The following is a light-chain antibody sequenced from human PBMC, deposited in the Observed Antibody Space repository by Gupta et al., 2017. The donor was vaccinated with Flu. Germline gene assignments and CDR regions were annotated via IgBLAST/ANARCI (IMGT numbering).Light chain of an antibody. CDR2: EDN. V-gene: IGLV6-57*01. CDR1: SGSIATTY. CDR3: QSYDSNSRNVV. J-gene: IGLJ2*01. Sequence: FMLTQPHSVSESPGKTVTISCTRTSGSIATTYVQWYQQRPGSSPTTVIYEDNRRLPGVPDRLSSSSDISSNTAALTTAGLKTEDEADYYCQSYDSNSRNVVFGGGTKLTVL.